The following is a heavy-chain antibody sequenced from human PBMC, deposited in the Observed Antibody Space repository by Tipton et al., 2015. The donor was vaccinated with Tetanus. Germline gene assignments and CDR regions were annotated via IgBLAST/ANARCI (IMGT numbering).Heavy chain of an antibody. D-gene: IGHD3-10*01. J-gene: IGHJ5*02. Sequence: QVQLVQSGPEVKKPGASVKVSCKASGYTFTHYGMHWVRQAPGQRLEWMGWINPGNGNVKYSQKFQGRVTITRDASASTAYMELSSLRSEDTVVFYCARDYYGSGSYYFMDLWGQGTLVTVSS. CDR2: INPGNGNV. V-gene: IGHV1-3*01. CDR1: GYTFTHYG. CDR3: ARDYYGSGSYYFMDL.